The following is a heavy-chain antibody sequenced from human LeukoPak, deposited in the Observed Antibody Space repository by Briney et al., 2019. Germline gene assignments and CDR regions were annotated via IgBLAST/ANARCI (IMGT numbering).Heavy chain of an antibody. CDR1: GGSISSGGYS. V-gene: IGHV4-30-2*01. CDR2: IYHSGST. J-gene: IGHJ5*02. D-gene: IGHD2-2*01. CDR3: ARQYCSSTSCYPNWFDP. Sequence: SETLSLTCAVSGGSISSGGYSWSWIRQPAGKGLEWIGYIYHSGSTYYNPSLKSRATISVDRSKNQFSLKLSSVTAADTAVYYCARQYCSSTSCYPNWFDPWGQGTLVTVSS.